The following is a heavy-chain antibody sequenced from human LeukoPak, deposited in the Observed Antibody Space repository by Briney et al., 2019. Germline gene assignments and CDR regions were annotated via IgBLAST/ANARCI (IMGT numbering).Heavy chain of an antibody. CDR2: ISSNGGST. D-gene: IGHD6-13*01. V-gene: IGHV3-64*04. J-gene: IGHJ4*02. Sequence: GGSLRLSCSASGFTFSSYAMHWVRQAPGKGLEYVSAISSNGGSTYYADSVKGRFTISRDNSKNTLYLQMNSLRAEDTAVYYCARLMGYIAAAIDYWGQGTLVTVSS. CDR3: ARLMGYIAAAIDY. CDR1: GFTFSSYA.